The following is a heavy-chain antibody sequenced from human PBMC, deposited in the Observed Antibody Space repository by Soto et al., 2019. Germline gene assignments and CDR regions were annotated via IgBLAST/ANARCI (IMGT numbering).Heavy chain of an antibody. J-gene: IGHJ4*02. CDR2: ISSSSSYI. CDR1: GFTFSTYT. D-gene: IGHD6-13*01. Sequence: EVQLVESGGGLVKPGGSMRLSCAASGFTFSTYTMNWVRQAPGKGLEWVSSISSSSSYIYYADSVKGRFTISRDNAKNSLYLQMNSLGAEDTAVYYCASRPRIAAAGTNYWGQGTLVTVSS. CDR3: ASRPRIAAAGTNY. V-gene: IGHV3-21*01.